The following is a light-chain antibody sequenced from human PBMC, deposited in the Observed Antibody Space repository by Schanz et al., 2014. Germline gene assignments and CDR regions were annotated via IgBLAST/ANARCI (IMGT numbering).Light chain of an antibody. CDR3: AAWDDSLNGRV. V-gene: IGLV2-8*01. Sequence: QSALTQPPSASGSPGQSVTISCTGTSSDIGGYNYVSWYQQHPGEAPKLMLYEVTKRPSGVPDRFSGSKSGNTASLTVSGLQAEDEADYYCAAWDDSLNGRVFGGGTKLTVL. CDR2: EVT. CDR1: SSDIGGYNY. J-gene: IGLJ3*02.